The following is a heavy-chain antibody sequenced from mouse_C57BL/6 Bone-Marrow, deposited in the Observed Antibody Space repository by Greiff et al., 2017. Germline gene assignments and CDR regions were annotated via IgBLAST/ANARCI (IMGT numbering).Heavy chain of an antibody. V-gene: IGHV1-64*01. CDR3: ARGAYYSNYVAMDY. CDR2: IHPNSGGT. CDR1: GYTFTSYW. J-gene: IGHJ4*01. D-gene: IGHD2-5*01. Sequence: QVQLQQPGAELVKPGASVKLSCKASGYTFTSYWMHWVKQRPGQGLEWIGMIHPNSGGTNYNEKFKSKATLTVDKSSSTAYMQLSSLTSEDSAVYYCARGAYYSNYVAMDYWGQGTSVTVSA.